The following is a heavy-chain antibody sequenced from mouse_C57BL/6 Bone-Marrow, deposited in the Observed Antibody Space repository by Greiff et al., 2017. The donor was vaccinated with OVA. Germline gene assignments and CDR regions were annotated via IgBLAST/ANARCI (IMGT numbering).Heavy chain of an antibody. V-gene: IGHV5-16*01. CDR1: GFTFSDYY. D-gene: IGHD2-1*01. Sequence: EVQLMESEGGLVQPGSSMKLSCTASGFTFSDYYMAWVRQVPEKGLEWVANINYDGSSTYYLDSLKSRFIISRDNAKNILYLQMSSLKSEDTATYYCARAQLPYFDYWGQGTTLTVSS. J-gene: IGHJ2*01. CDR2: INYDGSST. CDR3: ARAQLPYFDY.